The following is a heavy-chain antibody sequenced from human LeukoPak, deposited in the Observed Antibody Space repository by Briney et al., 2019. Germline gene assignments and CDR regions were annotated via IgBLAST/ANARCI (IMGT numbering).Heavy chain of an antibody. CDR1: GYTFTSYA. Sequence: ASVKVSCKASGYTFTSYAMHWVRQAPGQRLEWMGWINAGNGNTKYSQKFQGRVTITRDTSASTAYMELSSLRSEDTAVYYCARDGDYYGLGSYSLFYGMDVWGKGTTVTVSS. J-gene: IGHJ6*04. V-gene: IGHV1-3*01. D-gene: IGHD3-10*01. CDR2: INAGNGNT. CDR3: ARDGDYYGLGSYSLFYGMDV.